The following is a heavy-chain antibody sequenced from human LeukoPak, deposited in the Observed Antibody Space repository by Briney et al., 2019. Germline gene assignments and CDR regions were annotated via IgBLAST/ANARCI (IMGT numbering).Heavy chain of an antibody. CDR2: IYNSGST. J-gene: IGHJ4*02. D-gene: IGHD4-11*01. V-gene: IGHV4-38-2*02. CDR1: GYSISSGYY. CDR3: ARDMAVTTFDH. Sequence: SETLSLTCAVSGYSISSGYYWGWIRQPPGKGLEWIGSIYNSGSTFYNPSLKSRVTMSVDTSKNQFSLKLSSVTAADTAVYYCARDMAVTTFDHWGPGTLVTVSS.